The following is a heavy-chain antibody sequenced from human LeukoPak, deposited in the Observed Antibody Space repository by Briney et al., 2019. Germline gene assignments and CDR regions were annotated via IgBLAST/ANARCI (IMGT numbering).Heavy chain of an antibody. CDR2: IYYSGST. D-gene: IGHD3-3*01. Sequence: KSSETLSLTCTVSGGSISSYYWSWIRQPPGKGLEWIGYIYYSGSTNYNPSLKSRVTISVDTSKNQFSLKLSSVTAADTAVYYCARHGNDSPAYDFAGDWFDPWGQGTLVTVSS. CDR1: GGSISSYY. CDR3: ARHGNDSPAYDFAGDWFDP. V-gene: IGHV4-59*08. J-gene: IGHJ5*02.